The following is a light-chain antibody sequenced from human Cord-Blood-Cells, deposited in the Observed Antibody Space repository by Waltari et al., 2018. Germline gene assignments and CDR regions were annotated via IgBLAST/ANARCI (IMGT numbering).Light chain of an antibody. CDR2: GKN. CDR1: SLRSYY. CDR3: NSRDSSGNHRGV. J-gene: IGLJ3*02. Sequence: SSELTQDPAVSVALGQTVRITCQGDSLRSYYASWYQQKPGQAPVLVIYGKNNRPSGIPDRFSGDSSGNTASLTITGAQAEDEADYYCNSRDSSGNHRGVFGGGTKLTVL. V-gene: IGLV3-19*01.